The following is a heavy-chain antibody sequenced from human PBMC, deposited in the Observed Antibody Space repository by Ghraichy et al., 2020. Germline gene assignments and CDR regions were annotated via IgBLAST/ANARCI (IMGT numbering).Heavy chain of an antibody. CDR1: GFSLSNARMG. CDR2: IFSNDEK. V-gene: IGHV2-26*01. D-gene: IGHD3-22*01. CDR3: ARISGNYYDSSGYYNFDY. Sequence: SGPTLVKPTETLTLTCTVSGFSLSNARMGVSWIRQPPGKALEWLAHIFSNDEKSYSTSLKSRLTISKDTSKSQVVLTMTNMDPVDTATYYCARISGNYYDSSGYYNFDYWGQGTLVTVSS. J-gene: IGHJ4*02.